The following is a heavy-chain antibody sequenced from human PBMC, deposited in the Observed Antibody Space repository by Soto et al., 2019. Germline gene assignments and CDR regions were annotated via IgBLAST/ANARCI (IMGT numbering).Heavy chain of an antibody. CDR3: AKVQVATTIYGMDV. CDR2: ISYDGSIK. V-gene: IGHV3-30*18. J-gene: IGHJ6*02. CDR1: GFTFSSYG. Sequence: QVQLVESGGGVVQPGRSLRLSCAASGFTFSSYGMHWVRQAPGKGLEWVAVISYDGSIKYYADSVKGRFTISRDNSKNTLYLQMNSLRAEDTAVYYCAKVQVATTIYGMDVWGQGTTVTVSS. D-gene: IGHD5-12*01.